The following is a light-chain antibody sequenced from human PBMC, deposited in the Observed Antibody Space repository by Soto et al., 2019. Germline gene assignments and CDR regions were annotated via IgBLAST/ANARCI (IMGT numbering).Light chain of an antibody. Sequence: DIVMTQTPLSLSVTPGQPASISCKSSQSLLHSNGKTYLYWYQQKPGKPPKLLIYAASSLQGGVPSRFSGSGSGTDFTLTISNLQPEDFATYYCQQGYSTPLTFGGGTKVDIK. CDR3: QQGYSTPLT. J-gene: IGKJ4*01. CDR1: QSLLHSNGKTY. V-gene: IGKV2-29*01. CDR2: AAS.